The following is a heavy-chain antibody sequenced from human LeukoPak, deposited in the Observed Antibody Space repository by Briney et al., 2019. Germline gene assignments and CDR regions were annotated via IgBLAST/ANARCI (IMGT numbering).Heavy chain of an antibody. D-gene: IGHD3-16*01. CDR2: ISGDSVHK. Sequence: GGSLRLSCAASGFTFSNLGMNWVRQAAGKGLEWVSSISGDSVHKYYADSVRGRFTISRDNAKNSLYLELYSLRAQDTDVYDCAKFETARYNYDSFESWGQGTMVTVSS. CDR1: GFTFSNLG. CDR3: AKFETARYNYDSFES. J-gene: IGHJ4*02. V-gene: IGHV3-21*01.